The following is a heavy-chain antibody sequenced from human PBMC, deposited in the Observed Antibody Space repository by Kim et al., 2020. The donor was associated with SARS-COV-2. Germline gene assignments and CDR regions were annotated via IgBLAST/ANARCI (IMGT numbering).Heavy chain of an antibody. CDR2: IYYSGST. J-gene: IGHJ6*02. CDR1: GGSISSGGYY. Sequence: SETLSLTCTVSGGSISSGGYYGSWIRQHPGKGLEWIGYIYYSGSTYYNPSLKRRVTISVDTSKNQFSLKLGSVTAADTAVYYCARAHRTIFGVVEYMDVWGQGTTVTVSS. CDR3: ARAHRTIFGVVEYMDV. V-gene: IGHV4-31*03. D-gene: IGHD3-3*01.